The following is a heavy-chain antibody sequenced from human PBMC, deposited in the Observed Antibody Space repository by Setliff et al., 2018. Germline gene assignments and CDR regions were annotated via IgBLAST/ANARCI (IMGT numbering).Heavy chain of an antibody. CDR1: GGPFSDYY. D-gene: IGHD3-16*01. CDR2: INPSGTT. V-gene: IGHV4-34*01. CDR3: RFWSYVYKNAY. J-gene: IGHJ4*02. Sequence: SETLSLTCTFYGGPFSDYYWGWVRQTPGKGLEWIAEINPSGTTNYIPSLKSRLTISVDTSKRQFSLKLISVTAAATAVYYCRFWSYVYKNAYWAQGTLVTVSS.